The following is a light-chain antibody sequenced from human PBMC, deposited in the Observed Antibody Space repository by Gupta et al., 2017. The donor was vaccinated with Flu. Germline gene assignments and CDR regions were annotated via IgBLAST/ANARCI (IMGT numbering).Light chain of an antibody. CDR3: AAWYDSLNGPV. J-gene: IGLJ3*02. V-gene: IGLV1-44*01. Sequence: QSVSTQPLSASVTHGQRVTSSCCGSSPNIGSNTVDWYQQLPGTAPKLLIHCNNQGPSGVPDRFSGSKSGTSASLSISGLQSEDDADYDCAAWYDSLNGPVFGGGTKLTVL. CDR2: CNN. CDR1: SPNIGSNT.